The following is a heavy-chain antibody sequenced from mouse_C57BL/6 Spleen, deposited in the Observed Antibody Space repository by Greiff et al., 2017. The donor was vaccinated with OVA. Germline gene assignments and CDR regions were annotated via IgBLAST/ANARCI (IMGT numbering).Heavy chain of an antibody. D-gene: IGHD1-1*01. V-gene: IGHV1-39*01. J-gene: IGHJ4*01. CDR1: GYSFTDYN. Sequence: EVKLQESGPELVKPGASVKISCKASGYSFTDYNMNWVKQSNGKSLEWIGVINPNYGTTSYNQKFKGKATLTVDQSSSTAYMQLNSLTSEDSAVYYCATYGSSSYYAMDYWGQGTSVTVSS. CDR3: ATYGSSSYYAMDY. CDR2: INPNYGTT.